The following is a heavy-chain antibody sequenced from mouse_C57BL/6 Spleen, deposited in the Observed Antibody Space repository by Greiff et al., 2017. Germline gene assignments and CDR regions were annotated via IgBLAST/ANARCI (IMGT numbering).Heavy chain of an antibody. D-gene: IGHD2-3*01. V-gene: IGHV1-53*01. CDR1: GYTFTSYW. Sequence: QVQLKQPGTELVKPGASVKLSCKASGYTFTSYWMHWVKQRPGQGLEWIGNINPSNGGTNYNEKFKSKATLTADKSYSTAYMQLSSLASEDAAVYYCARGWVLHYFGDWGQGTTLTVSS. CDR3: ARGWVLHYFGD. CDR2: INPSNGGT. J-gene: IGHJ2*01.